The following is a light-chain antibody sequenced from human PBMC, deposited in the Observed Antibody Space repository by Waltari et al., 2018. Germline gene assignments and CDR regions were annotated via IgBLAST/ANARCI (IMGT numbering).Light chain of an antibody. CDR1: SGHSSNV. J-gene: IGLJ3*02. Sequence: QLVLTQSPSVSASLGASVKLTCTLSSGHSSNVIAWLHQQPEKGPRYLLKVNSDGRPSKGDGIPDRFSGSSSGAERYLTISSVQSEDEADYYCQTGGHGTWVFGGGTKLTVL. CDR3: QTGGHGTWV. V-gene: IGLV4-69*01. CDR2: VNSDGRP.